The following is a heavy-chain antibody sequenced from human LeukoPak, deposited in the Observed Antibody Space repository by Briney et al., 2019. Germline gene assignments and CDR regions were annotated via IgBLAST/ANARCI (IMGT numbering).Heavy chain of an antibody. Sequence: ASVKVSYKASGYTFTGYYMHWVRQAPGQGLEWMGWINPNSGGTNYAQKFQGRVTMTRDTSISTAYMELSRLRSDDTAVYYCARDQGVYCSSTSCYYSWFDPWGQGTLVTVSS. CDR1: GYTFTGYY. CDR3: ARDQGVYCSSTSCYYSWFDP. J-gene: IGHJ5*02. CDR2: INPNSGGT. D-gene: IGHD2-2*01. V-gene: IGHV1-2*02.